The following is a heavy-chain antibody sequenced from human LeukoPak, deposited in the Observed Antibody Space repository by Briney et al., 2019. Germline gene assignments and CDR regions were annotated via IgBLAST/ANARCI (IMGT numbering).Heavy chain of an antibody. D-gene: IGHD6-6*01. J-gene: IGHJ4*02. CDR2: ISSSGSTI. CDR1: GFTFSDYY. V-gene: IGHV3-11*04. Sequence: GGPLSLSCAASGFTFSDYYMSWIRQAPGKGLEWVSYISSSGSTIYYADSVKGRFAISRDNAKNSLYLQMNSLRAEDTAVYYCAREHGDSSSSGSTYYFDYWGQGTLVTVSS. CDR3: AREHGDSSSSGSTYYFDY.